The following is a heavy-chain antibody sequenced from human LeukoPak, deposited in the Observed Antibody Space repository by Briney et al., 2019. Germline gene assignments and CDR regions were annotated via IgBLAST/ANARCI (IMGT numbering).Heavy chain of an antibody. CDR3: ARSRGDYYDSSGYYYFDS. D-gene: IGHD3-22*01. V-gene: IGHV3-30-3*01. Sequence: GGSLRLSCAASGFTFSSYAMHWVRQAPGKGLEWVAVISYDGSNKYYADSVKGRFTISRDNSKNTLYLQMNSLRAEDTAVYYCARSRGDYYDSSGYYYFDSWGQGTLVTVSS. CDR2: ISYDGSNK. CDR1: GFTFSSYA. J-gene: IGHJ4*02.